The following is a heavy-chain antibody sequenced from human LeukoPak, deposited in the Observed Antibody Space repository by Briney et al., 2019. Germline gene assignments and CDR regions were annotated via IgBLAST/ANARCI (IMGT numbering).Heavy chain of an antibody. CDR3: ARERGSSGGNTNGYFDY. V-gene: IGHV3-23*01. CDR1: EFTFSNYA. J-gene: IGHJ4*02. D-gene: IGHD4-23*01. CDR2: ISGSGGTT. Sequence: GGSLRLSCAASEFTFSNYAMSWVRQAPGKGLEWVSVISGSGGTTYSADSVKGWFTISRDNSKNTLYLQMNSLRAEDTAAYYCARERGSSGGNTNGYFDYWGQGALVTVSS.